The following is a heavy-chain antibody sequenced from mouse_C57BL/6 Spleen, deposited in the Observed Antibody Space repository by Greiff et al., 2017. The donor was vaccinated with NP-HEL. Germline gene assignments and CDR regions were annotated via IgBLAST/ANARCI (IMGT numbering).Heavy chain of an antibody. CDR2: IDPSDSYT. CDR3: ARMGYKRDFDV. Sequence: QVQLQQPGAELVMPGASVKLSCKASGYTFTSYWMHWVKQRPGQGLEWIGEIDPSDSYTNYNQKFKGKSTLTVDKSSSTAYMQLSSLTSEDSAVYYCARMGYKRDFDVWGTGTTVTVSS. V-gene: IGHV1-69*01. J-gene: IGHJ1*03. D-gene: IGHD1-3*01. CDR1: GYTFTSYW.